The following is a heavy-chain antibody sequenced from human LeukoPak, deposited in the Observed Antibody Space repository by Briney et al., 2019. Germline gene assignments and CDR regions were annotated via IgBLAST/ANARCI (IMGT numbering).Heavy chain of an antibody. CDR1: GYTFTSYD. CDR2: INPSGGST. CDR3: AREWEPPDAFDI. J-gene: IGHJ3*02. V-gene: IGHV1-46*01. Sequence: ASVKVSCKASGYTFTSYDINWVRQATGQGLEWMGIINPSGGSTSYAQKFQGRVTMTRDTSTSTVYMELSSLRSEDTAVYYCAREWEPPDAFDIWGQGTMVTVSS. D-gene: IGHD1-26*01.